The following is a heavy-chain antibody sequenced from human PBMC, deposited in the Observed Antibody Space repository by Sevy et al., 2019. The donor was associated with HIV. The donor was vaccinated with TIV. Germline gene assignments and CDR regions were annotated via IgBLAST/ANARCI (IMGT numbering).Heavy chain of an antibody. V-gene: IGHV4-61*01. D-gene: IGHD1-26*01. CDR3: ARDMRQGILPTYGMDV. Sequence: SETLSLTCTVSGGSVSSGSYYWSWIRQPPGKGLEWIGYIYYSGSTNYNPSLKSRVTISADTSKNQFSLKLSSVTAADTAMYYCARDMRQGILPTYGMDVWGQGTTVTVSS. CDR2: IYYSGST. J-gene: IGHJ6*02. CDR1: GGSVSSGSYY.